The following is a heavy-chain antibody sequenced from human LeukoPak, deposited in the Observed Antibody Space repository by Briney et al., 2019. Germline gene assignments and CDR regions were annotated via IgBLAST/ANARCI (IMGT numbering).Heavy chain of an antibody. CDR3: AKGPPYSNYVSWFDP. D-gene: IGHD4-11*01. CDR2: ISYDGSNK. J-gene: IGHJ5*02. Sequence: PGRSLRLSCAASGFTFSSYGMHWVRQAPGKGLEWVAVISYDGSNKYYADSVKGRFTIPRDNSKNTLYLQMNSLRAEDTAVYYCAKGPPYSNYVSWFDPWGQGTLVTVSS. CDR1: GFTFSSYG. V-gene: IGHV3-30*18.